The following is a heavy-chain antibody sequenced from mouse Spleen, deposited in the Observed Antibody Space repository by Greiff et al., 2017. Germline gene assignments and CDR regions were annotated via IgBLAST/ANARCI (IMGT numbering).Heavy chain of an antibody. V-gene: IGHV1-22*01. Sequence: EVQLQESGPELVKPGASVKMSCKASGYTFTDYNMHWVKQSHGKSLEWIGYINPNNGGTSYNQKFKGKATLTVNKSSSTAYMELRSLTSEDSAVYYCARWGLRRGNAMDYWGQGTSVTVSS. D-gene: IGHD2-4*01. J-gene: IGHJ4*01. CDR3: ARWGLRRGNAMDY. CDR2: INPNNGGT. CDR1: GYTFTDYN.